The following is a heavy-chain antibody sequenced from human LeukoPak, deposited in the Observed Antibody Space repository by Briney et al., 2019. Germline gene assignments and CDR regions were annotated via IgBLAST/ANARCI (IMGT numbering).Heavy chain of an antibody. CDR2: INTDGSYS. D-gene: IGHD1-26*01. J-gene: IGHJ4*02. CDR3: ARDLNRQWEPGNSFDY. V-gene: IGHV3-74*01. Sequence: PGGSLRLSCAASGFTFSYFWMRWFRQTPGKGLVWVSCINTDGSYSTYADSVKGRFTISRDNSKNTLYLQMNSLRAEDTAVYYCARDLNRQWEPGNSFDYWGQGTLVTVSS. CDR1: GFTFSYFW.